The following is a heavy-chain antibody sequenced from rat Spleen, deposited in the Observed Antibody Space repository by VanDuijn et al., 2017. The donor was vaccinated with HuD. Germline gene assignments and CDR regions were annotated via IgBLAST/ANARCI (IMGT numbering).Heavy chain of an antibody. CDR3: ARDNDGGYYFDY. V-gene: IGHV2-32*01. CDR1: VFSLTSYH. D-gene: IGHD1-11*01. CDR2: MWSDGDT. Sequence: QVQLKESGPGLAQPSQTLSLTCTVSVFSLTSYHVHWLRQPPGKGLATMGVMWSDGDTSYNSALKSLLSISRDTFKSKDFIKMNSLQTEDTATYYWARDNDGGYYFDYWGQGVMVTVSS. J-gene: IGHJ2*01.